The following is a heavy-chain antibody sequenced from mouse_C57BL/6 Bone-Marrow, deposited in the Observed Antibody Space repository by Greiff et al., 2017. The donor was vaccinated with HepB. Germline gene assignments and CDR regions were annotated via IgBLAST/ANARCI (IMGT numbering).Heavy chain of an antibody. CDR3: ARDALTGTGFDY. CDR2: SRNKANDYTT. J-gene: IGHJ2*01. V-gene: IGHV7-1*01. Sequence: EVQGVESGGGLVQSGRSLRLSCATSGFTFSDFYMEWVRQAPGKGLEWIAASRNKANDYTTEYSASVKGRFIVSRDTSQSILYLQMNALRAEDTAICYCARDALTGTGFDYWGQGTTLTVSS. D-gene: IGHD4-1*01. CDR1: GFTFSDFY.